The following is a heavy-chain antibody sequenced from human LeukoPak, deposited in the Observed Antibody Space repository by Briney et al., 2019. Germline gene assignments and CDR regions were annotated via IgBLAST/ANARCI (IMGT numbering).Heavy chain of an antibody. CDR1: GGSMSSYY. CDR3: ARPNQWLVPYFFDS. CDR2: IYSSGGT. J-gene: IGHJ4*02. Sequence: SETQSLTCSVSGGSMSSYYWSWIRQSPGKGLEWIGNIYSSGGTNYNPSLKSRVTISIDTSTNQFSLKLTSVTPADAAVYYCARPNQWLVPYFFDSWGQGYMVTVSS. D-gene: IGHD6-19*01. V-gene: IGHV4-59*01.